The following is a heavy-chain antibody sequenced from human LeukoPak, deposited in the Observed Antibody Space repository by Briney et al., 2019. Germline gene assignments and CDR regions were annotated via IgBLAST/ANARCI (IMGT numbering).Heavy chain of an antibody. V-gene: IGHV3-30*18. CDR1: GFTFSSYG. J-gene: IGHJ4*02. Sequence: GRSLRLSCAASGFTFSSYGMHWVRQAPGKGLEWVAVISNDGSNKYYADSVKGRFTISRDNSKNTLYLQMNSLRAEDTAVYYCAKSTVADGLFDYWGQGTLVTVSS. CDR3: AKSTVADGLFDY. CDR2: ISNDGSNK. D-gene: IGHD2-15*01.